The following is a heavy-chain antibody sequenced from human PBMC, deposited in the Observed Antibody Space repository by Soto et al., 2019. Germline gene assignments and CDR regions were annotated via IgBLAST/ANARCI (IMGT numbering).Heavy chain of an antibody. Sequence: ASVKVSCKASGYTFTGYYMHWVRQAPGQGLEWMGWINPNSGGTNYAQKFQGRVTMTRDTSISTAYMELSRLRSEDTAVYYCARETTVVTPGFDYWGQGTLVTVSS. CDR2: INPNSGGT. D-gene: IGHD4-17*01. J-gene: IGHJ4*02. CDR1: GYTFTGYY. CDR3: ARETTVVTPGFDY. V-gene: IGHV1-2*02.